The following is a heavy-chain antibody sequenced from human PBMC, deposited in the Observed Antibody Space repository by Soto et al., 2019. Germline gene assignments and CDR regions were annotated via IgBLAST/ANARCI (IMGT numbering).Heavy chain of an antibody. CDR3: AKDAGYGSGSYYNAFDY. J-gene: IGHJ4*02. V-gene: IGHV3-23*01. CDR2: ISGSGGST. CDR1: GFTFSSYA. D-gene: IGHD3-10*01. Sequence: GGSLRHSCAASGFTFSSYAMSWVRQAPGKGLEWVSAISGSGGSTYYADSVKGRFTISRDNSKNTLYLQMNSLRAEDTAVYYCAKDAGYGSGSYYNAFDYWGQGTLVTVSS.